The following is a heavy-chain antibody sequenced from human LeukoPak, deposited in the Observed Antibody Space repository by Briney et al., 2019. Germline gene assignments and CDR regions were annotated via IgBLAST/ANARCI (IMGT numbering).Heavy chain of an antibody. CDR2: IRPGDNRM. CDR3: VRERSGGTYDY. D-gene: IGHD3-16*01. V-gene: IGHV1-46*01. Sequence: ASVKVSFKASGYSFTAYYIQWVRLAPGPGPEWMGTIRPGDNRMTYAQKFQGRVTMTRDMSTTTGYLELSSLRSEDTAVYYCVRERSGGTYDYWGQGTLVTVSS. CDR1: GYSFTAYY. J-gene: IGHJ4*02.